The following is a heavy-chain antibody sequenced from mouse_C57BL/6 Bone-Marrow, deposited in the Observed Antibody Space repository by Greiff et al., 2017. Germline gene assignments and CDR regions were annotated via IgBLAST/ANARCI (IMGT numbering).Heavy chain of an antibody. D-gene: IGHD2-2*01. J-gene: IGHJ2*01. CDR1: GYSITSGYY. CDR2: ISYDGSN. V-gene: IGHV3-6*01. CDR3: AKLWLRRGLDY. Sequence: DVKLVESGPGLVKPSQSLSLTCSVTGYSITSGYYWNWIRQFPGNKLEWMGYISYDGSNNYNPSLKNRISITRDTSKNQFFLKLNSVTTEDTATYYCAKLWLRRGLDYWGQGTTLTVSS.